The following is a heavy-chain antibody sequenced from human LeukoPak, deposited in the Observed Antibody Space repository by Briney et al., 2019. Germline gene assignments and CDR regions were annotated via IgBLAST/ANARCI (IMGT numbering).Heavy chain of an antibody. V-gene: IGHV4-59*12. CDR1: GGSISSYY. Sequence: PSETLSLTCTVSGGSISSYYWSWIRQPPGKGLEWIGYIYYSGNTYYNPSLKSLVTISVDTSKNQFSLKLSSVTAADTAVYYCARTYGSGLSAFDIWGQGTMVTVSS. D-gene: IGHD3-10*01. CDR2: IYYSGNT. CDR3: ARTYGSGLSAFDI. J-gene: IGHJ3*02.